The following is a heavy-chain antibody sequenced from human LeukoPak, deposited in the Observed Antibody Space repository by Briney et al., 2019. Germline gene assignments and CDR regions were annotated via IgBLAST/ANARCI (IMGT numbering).Heavy chain of an antibody. V-gene: IGHV3-23*01. CDR1: GFRFSSYV. D-gene: IGHD6-19*01. CDR3: AKLGDPGGSSGWGRPFDV. J-gene: IGHJ3*01. Sequence: GGSLRLSCAASGFRFSSYVMTWVRQAPGKGLEWVSSIRGSADRKEYADSVQGRFTISRDNSKNTMYLQMNGLRVEDTAVYYCAKLGDPGGSSGWGRPFDVWGQGTRVTVSP. CDR2: IRGSADRK.